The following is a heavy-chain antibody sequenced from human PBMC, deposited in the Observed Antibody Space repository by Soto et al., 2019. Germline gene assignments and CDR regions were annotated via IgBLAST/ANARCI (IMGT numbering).Heavy chain of an antibody. D-gene: IGHD3-22*01. CDR1: GYTFTGYY. CDR3: ARGKVSSDSSGYYFSY. V-gene: IGHV1-2*04. Sequence: QVQLVQSGAEVKKPGASVKVSCKASGYTFTGYYMHWVRQAPGQGLEWMGWINPNSGGTNYAQKVQGWVTMTRDTSISTAYMELSRLRSDDTAVYYCARGKVSSDSSGYYFSYWGQGTLVTVSS. CDR2: INPNSGGT. J-gene: IGHJ4*02.